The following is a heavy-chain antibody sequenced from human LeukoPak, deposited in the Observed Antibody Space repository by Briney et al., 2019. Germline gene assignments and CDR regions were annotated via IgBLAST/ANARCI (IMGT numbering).Heavy chain of an antibody. CDR3: ARFNSTDYFYDY. CDR1: GYIISNSNW. J-gene: IGHJ4*02. D-gene: IGHD2/OR15-2a*01. CDR2: IDYGGST. V-gene: IGHV4-28*06. Sequence: SETLSLTCAVSGYIISNSNWWGWIRQPPGKGLEWIGYIDYGGSTNYNPSLKSRVTVSVDTSKNQFSLKLSSVTALDTAVYYCARFNSTDYFYDYWGQGTLVTVSS.